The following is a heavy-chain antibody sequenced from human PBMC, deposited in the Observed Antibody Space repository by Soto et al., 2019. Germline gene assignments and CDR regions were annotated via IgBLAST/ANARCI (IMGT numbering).Heavy chain of an antibody. Sequence: EVQLLESGGGLVQPGGSLRLSCAASGFTFSSYAMSWVRQAPGKGLEWVSGISGSGTSTHYADSVKGRFTISRDNSKNTLYLPMNSLRAEDTAVYYCAKGGQRDFDFWSGYYLDYWGQGALVIVSS. D-gene: IGHD3-3*01. J-gene: IGHJ4*02. CDR2: ISGSGTST. CDR3: AKGGQRDFDFWSGYYLDY. CDR1: GFTFSSYA. V-gene: IGHV3-23*01.